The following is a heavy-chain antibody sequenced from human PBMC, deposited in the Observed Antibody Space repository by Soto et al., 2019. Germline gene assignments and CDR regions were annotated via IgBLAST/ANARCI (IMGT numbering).Heavy chain of an antibody. D-gene: IGHD5-18*01. V-gene: IGHV3-30*18. Sequence: PGGSLRLSCAASGFTFNSYGMHWVRQAPGKGLEWVVVISFDGRNTYYADSVKGRFTISRDNSKNTLYLQMNSLRAEDTAVYYCAKGGYNYGFLFDCWGQGTLVTVSS. CDR2: ISFDGRNT. CDR3: AKGGYNYGFLFDC. CDR1: GFTFNSYG. J-gene: IGHJ4*02.